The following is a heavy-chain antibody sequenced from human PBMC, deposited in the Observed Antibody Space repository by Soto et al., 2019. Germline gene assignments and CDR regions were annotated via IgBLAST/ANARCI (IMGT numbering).Heavy chain of an antibody. V-gene: IGHV4-59*01. Sequence: SETLSLTCTVSGCSISSYYWSWIRQPPGKGLEWIGYIYYSGSTNYNPSLKSRVTISVDTSKNQFSLKLSSVTAADTAVYYCARDLVRGVYGMDVWGKGNKVTVYS. D-gene: IGHD3-10*01. CDR2: IYYSGST. CDR3: ARDLVRGVYGMDV. J-gene: IGHJ6*04. CDR1: GCSISSYY.